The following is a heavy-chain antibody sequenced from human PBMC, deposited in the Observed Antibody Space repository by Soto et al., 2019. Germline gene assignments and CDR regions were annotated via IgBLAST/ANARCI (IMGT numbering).Heavy chain of an antibody. CDR2: INPNSGGT. V-gene: IGHV1-2*04. CDR1: GYTFTGYY. J-gene: IGHJ4*02. CDR3: AGAHCGGDCYSGVDY. D-gene: IGHD2-21*02. Sequence: QVQLVQSGAEVKKPGASVKVSCKASGYTFTGYYMHWVRQAPGQGLEWMGWINPNSGGTNYAQKFQGWVTMPRDTPISTASVELSGLRSAATAVYYCAGAHCGGDCYSGVDYWGQGTLVTVSS.